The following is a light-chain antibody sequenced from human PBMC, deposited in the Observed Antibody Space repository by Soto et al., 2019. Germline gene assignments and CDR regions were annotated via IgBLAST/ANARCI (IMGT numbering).Light chain of an antibody. CDR3: QSYDSSDVV. CDR2: GNS. V-gene: IGLV1-40*01. CDR1: SSNIGAGYD. J-gene: IGLJ2*01. Sequence: QPVLTQSPSVSGAPGQRVTISCTGSSSNIGAGYDVHWYQQLPGTAPKLLIYGNSNRPSGVPDRFSGSKSGTSASLAITGLQAEDEADYYCQSYDSSDVVFGGGTKLTVL.